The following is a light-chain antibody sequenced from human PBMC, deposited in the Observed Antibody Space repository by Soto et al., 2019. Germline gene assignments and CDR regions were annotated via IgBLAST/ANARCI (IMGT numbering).Light chain of an antibody. V-gene: IGKV1-9*01. J-gene: IGKJ2*01. CDR1: QGISTY. CDR3: QQLNSYPYS. Sequence: IQLTQSPSSLSASVGDRVTITCRASQGISTYLAWYQQKPGKAPKLLIYTASNLQSGVPSRFSGSGFGTDFTLTISSLQPEDFATYYCQQLNSYPYSFGQGTKLEIK. CDR2: TAS.